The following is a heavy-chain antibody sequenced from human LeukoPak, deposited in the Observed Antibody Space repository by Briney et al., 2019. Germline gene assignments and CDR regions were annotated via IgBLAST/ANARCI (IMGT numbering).Heavy chain of an antibody. D-gene: IGHD3-22*01. CDR1: GGSFSGYY. J-gene: IGHJ3*01. V-gene: IGHV4-34*01. CDR3: ARGPRYYYDSSGYSS. Sequence: PSETLSLTCAVYGGSFSGYYWSWIRQPPGKGLEWIGEINHSGSTNYNPSLKSRVTISVDTSKNQFSLKLSSVTAADTAVYYCARGPRYYYDSSGYSSWGQGTMVTVSS. CDR2: INHSGST.